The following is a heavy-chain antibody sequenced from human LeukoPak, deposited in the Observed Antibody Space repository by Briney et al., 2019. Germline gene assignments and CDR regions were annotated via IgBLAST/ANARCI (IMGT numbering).Heavy chain of an antibody. V-gene: IGHV3-30*01. J-gene: IGHJ4*02. CDR2: ISYDGNNK. D-gene: IGHD3-22*01. CDR3: AAGDSSGYLDY. CDR1: GFTFSSYA. Sequence: GRSLRLSCAASGFTFSSYAMHWVRQAPGKGLEWVAVISYDGNNKYYADSVKGRFTTSRDNSKNTLYLQMNSLRAEDTAVYYCAAGDSSGYLDYWGQGTLVTVSS.